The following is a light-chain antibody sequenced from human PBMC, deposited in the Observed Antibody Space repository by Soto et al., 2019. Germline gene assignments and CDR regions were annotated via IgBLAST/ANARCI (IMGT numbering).Light chain of an antibody. CDR1: SSDVGSFDF. CDR2: EGN. V-gene: IGLV2-23*01. CDR3: CSFAGSIAWV. J-gene: IGLJ3*02. Sequence: QSVLTQPASVSASPGQSITLSCTGISSDVGSFDFVSWYQQHPGKTPKLIIFEGNKRPSGVSNRFSGSQSGNTASLTISGLQTEDEADYHCCSFAGSIAWVFGGGTKLTVL.